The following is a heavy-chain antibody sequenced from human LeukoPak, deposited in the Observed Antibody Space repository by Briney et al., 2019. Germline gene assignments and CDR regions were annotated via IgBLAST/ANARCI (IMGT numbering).Heavy chain of an antibody. D-gene: IGHD1-7*01. V-gene: IGHV4-34*01. CDR3: ASYNWNYGPGAFDI. Sequence: PSETLSLTCAVYGGSFSGYYWSWIRQPPGKGLEWIGEMNHSGSTYYNPSLKSRVTISVDTSKNQFSLKLSSVTAADTAVYYCASYNWNYGPGAFDIWGQGTMVTVSS. CDR1: GGSFSGYY. CDR2: MNHSGST. J-gene: IGHJ3*02.